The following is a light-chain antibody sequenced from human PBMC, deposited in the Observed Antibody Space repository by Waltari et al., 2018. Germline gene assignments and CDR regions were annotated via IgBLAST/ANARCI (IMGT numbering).Light chain of an antibody. CDR3: QAWDSSTVV. J-gene: IGLJ3*02. V-gene: IGLV3-1*01. CDR1: NLGDKF. CDR2: QNT. Sequence: SYELTQSSSVYVSPGQSATITCTGDNLGDKFFNWYQQRPGQAPVLVIHQNTKRPSGIPGRFSGSNSGNTATLTSSETQPLDEADYWQAWDSSTVVFGGGTKLTVL.